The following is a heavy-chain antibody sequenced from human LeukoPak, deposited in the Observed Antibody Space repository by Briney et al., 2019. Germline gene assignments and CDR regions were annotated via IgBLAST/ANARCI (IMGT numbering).Heavy chain of an antibody. J-gene: IGHJ6*03. Sequence: SETLSLTCTVSGGSIRSYYWSWIRQPAGKGLEWIGRIYTNGNTHYNPSLKSRVTISVDTSKNQFSLKLSSLTAADTAVYFCARDIHYYYMDVWGKGTTVTISS. CDR3: ARDIHYYYMDV. CDR1: GGSIRSYY. V-gene: IGHV4-4*07. CDR2: IYTNGNT.